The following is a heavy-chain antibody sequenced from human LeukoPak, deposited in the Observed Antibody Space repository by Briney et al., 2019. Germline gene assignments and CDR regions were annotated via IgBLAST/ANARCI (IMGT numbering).Heavy chain of an antibody. D-gene: IGHD5-18*01. CDR3: ARVTAYYYMDV. J-gene: IGHJ6*03. CDR2: ISAYNDNT. V-gene: IGHV1-18*01. CDR1: VYTFTIYG. Sequence: ASVTVSLTASVYTFTIYGISWVRQAPGQGGGWMGWISAYNDNTNYAQKLQSSVTMTTDTSTSTAYMELRTLRSDDTAVYYCARVTAYYYMDVWGKGTTVTVSS.